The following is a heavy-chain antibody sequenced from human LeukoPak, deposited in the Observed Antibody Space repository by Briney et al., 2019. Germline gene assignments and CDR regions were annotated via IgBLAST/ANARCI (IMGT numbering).Heavy chain of an antibody. J-gene: IGHJ4*02. Sequence: NPSETLSLTCTVSGGSISSSSYYWGWIRQPPGKGLEWIGSIYYSGSTYYNPSLKSRVTISVDTSKNQFSLKLSSVTAADTAVYYCARGGYYYGSGSHGLPDYWGQGTLVTVSS. V-gene: IGHV4-39*07. CDR1: GGSISSSSYY. CDR3: ARGGYYYGSGSHGLPDY. D-gene: IGHD3-10*01. CDR2: IYYSGST.